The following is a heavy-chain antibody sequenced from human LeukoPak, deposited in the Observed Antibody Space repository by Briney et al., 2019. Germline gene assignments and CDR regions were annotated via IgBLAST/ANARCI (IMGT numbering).Heavy chain of an antibody. D-gene: IGHD5-24*01. CDR2: INWNGGST. J-gene: IGHJ4*02. Sequence: PGGSLRLSCAASGFTFDDYGMSWVRQAPGKGLEWVSGINWNGGSTGYADSVKGRFTTSRDNAKNSLYLQMNSLRAEDTALYYCARMGDGYNPIFFFDYWGQGTLVTVSS. CDR3: ARMGDGYNPIFFFDY. CDR1: GFTFDDYG. V-gene: IGHV3-20*04.